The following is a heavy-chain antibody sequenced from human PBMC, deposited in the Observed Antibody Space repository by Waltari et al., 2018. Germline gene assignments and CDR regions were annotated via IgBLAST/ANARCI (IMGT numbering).Heavy chain of an antibody. D-gene: IGHD1-26*01. CDR1: GGSISSYY. V-gene: IGHV4-59*01. CDR3: ARGAPPRERDYYYYMDV. Sequence: QVQLQESGSGLVKPSETLSLTCTVSGGSISSYYWSWIRQPPGKGLEWIGYIYYSGSTNYNPPRKSRVTISVDTSKNQFSLKLSSVTAADTAVYYCARGAPPRERDYYYYMDVWGKGTTVTVSS. J-gene: IGHJ6*03. CDR2: IYYSGST.